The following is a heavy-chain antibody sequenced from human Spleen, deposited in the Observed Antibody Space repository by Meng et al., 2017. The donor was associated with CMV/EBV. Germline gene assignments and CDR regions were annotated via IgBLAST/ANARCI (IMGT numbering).Heavy chain of an antibody. D-gene: IGHD3-10*01. Sequence: SGSTFCDSSMHWVRQVPGTGLECVSLIRWDGDVTDYADSVKGRFTISRDNSKNSLYLQMNSVTIEDTALYFCAKDLDASIGALNLFDLWGQGTLVTVSS. CDR1: GSTFCDSS. CDR3: AKDLDASIGALNLFDL. CDR2: IRWDGDVT. V-gene: IGHV3-43*01. J-gene: IGHJ4*02.